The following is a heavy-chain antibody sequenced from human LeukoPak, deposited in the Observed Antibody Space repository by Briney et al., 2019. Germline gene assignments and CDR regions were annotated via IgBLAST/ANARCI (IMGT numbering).Heavy chain of an antibody. J-gene: IGHJ4*02. D-gene: IGHD5-12*01. V-gene: IGHV3-74*01. CDR2: ITSDGSGA. CDR1: GFSFNDYW. Sequence: GGSLRLSCAASGFSFNDYWMQWVRQAPGKGLVWISRITSDGSGANYADSVKGRFTISRDNAKNTLYLQMNSLRAKDTAVYYCARALKYNSGYDWGGDYWGQGTLVTVSS. CDR3: ARALKYNSGYDWGGDY.